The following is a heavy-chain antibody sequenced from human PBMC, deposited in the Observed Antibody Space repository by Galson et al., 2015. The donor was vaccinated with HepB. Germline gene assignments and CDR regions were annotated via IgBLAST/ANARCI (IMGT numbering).Heavy chain of an antibody. CDR1: GFTFSSYW. J-gene: IGHJ5*02. D-gene: IGHD2/OR15-2a*01. Sequence: LRLSCAASGFTFSSYWMSWFRQAPGKGLEWVANINRDGSEKNYVGSLKGRFTISRDNARNSLYLQMNSLRAEDTAMYYCARGEYSGTWGRGTLVTVSS. V-gene: IGHV3-7*03. CDR2: INRDGSEK. CDR3: ARGEYSGT.